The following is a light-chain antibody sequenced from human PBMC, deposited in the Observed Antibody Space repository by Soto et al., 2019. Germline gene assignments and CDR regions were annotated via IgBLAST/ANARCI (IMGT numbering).Light chain of an antibody. J-gene: IGKJ1*01. CDR3: QQSFSTLGWT. V-gene: IGKV1-39*01. Sequence: DIQMTQSPSSLSASVGDRVTITCRAGRSISTYLNWYQQKSGKAPKLLISAASSLERGVPLRFSGSGSGTDFTLTISSLQPEDFATYYCQQSFSTLGWTFGQGTKVDIK. CDR1: RSISTY. CDR2: AAS.